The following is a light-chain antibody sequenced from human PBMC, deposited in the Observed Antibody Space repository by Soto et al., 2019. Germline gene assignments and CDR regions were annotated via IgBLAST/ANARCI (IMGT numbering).Light chain of an antibody. CDR1: KLGDKY. CDR3: QAWDSSTVV. Sequence: SYELTQPPSVSVSPGQTASITCSGDKLGDKYACWYQQKPGQSPVLVIYQDTKRPSGIPERFFGSNSGNTATLTISGTQAMDAADYCCQAWDSSTVVFGGGTKLTVL. J-gene: IGLJ2*01. V-gene: IGLV3-1*01. CDR2: QDT.